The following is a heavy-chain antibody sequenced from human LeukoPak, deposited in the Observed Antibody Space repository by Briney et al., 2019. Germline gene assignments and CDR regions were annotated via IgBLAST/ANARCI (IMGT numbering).Heavy chain of an antibody. V-gene: IGHV4-4*07. J-gene: IGHJ3*02. CDR3: ARVDTAMVAHAFDI. Sequence: SETLSLTCTVSGGSVSSYYRSWIRQPAGKGLEWIGRIYTSGSTNYNPSLKSRVTMSVDTSKNQFSLKLSSVTAADTAVYYCARVDTAMVAHAFDIWGQGTMVTVSS. D-gene: IGHD5-18*01. CDR2: IYTSGST. CDR1: GGSVSSYY.